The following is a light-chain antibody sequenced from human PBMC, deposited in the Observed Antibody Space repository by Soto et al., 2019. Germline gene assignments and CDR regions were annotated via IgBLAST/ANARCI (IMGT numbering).Light chain of an antibody. V-gene: IGLV2-11*01. J-gene: IGLJ3*02. CDR1: SSDVGGYDY. CDR2: DVT. Sequence: QSVLTQPRSVSGSPGQSVTISCTGTSSDVGGYDYVSWFQHHPGKVPKLMIYDVTKRPSGDPDRFSASKTGNTASLTISGLQAEDEADYYCCSYGGYFWVLGGGTKVTVL. CDR3: CSYGGYFWV.